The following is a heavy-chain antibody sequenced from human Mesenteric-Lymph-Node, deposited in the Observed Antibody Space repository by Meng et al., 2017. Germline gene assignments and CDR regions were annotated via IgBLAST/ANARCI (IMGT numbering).Heavy chain of an antibody. CDR1: GFTFSSYE. Sequence: GESLKISCAASGFTFSSYEMNWVRQAPGKGLEWVSYISSIGSTIYYADSVKGRFTISRDNAKNSLYLQMNSLRAEDTAVYYCARDKTCGGDCYSGYYYYYGMDVWGQGTTVTVSS. CDR2: ISSIGSTI. J-gene: IGHJ6*02. V-gene: IGHV3-48*03. D-gene: IGHD2-21*02. CDR3: ARDKTCGGDCYSGYYYYYGMDV.